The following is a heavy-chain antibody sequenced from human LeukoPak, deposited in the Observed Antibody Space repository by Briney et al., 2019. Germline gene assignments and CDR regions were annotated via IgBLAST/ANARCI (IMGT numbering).Heavy chain of an antibody. CDR3: ARDWSYRFDY. Sequence: GGSLRLSCAASGFTFSSYAMSWVRQAPGKGLEWVSTISGGGSGTYYADSVKGRITISRDNSKNTLYLQLNSLRAGDTAVYYCARDWSYRFDYWGQGTLVTVSS. CDR2: ISGGGSGT. J-gene: IGHJ4*02. D-gene: IGHD3-16*02. CDR1: GFTFSSYA. V-gene: IGHV3-23*01.